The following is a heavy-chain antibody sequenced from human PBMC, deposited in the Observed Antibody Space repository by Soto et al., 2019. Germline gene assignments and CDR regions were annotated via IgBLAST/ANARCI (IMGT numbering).Heavy chain of an antibody. CDR1: GFTFSSYA. Sequence: GGSLRLSCAASGFTFSSYAMSWVRQAPGKGLEWVSVISSSGGSTNHADSVKGRFTISRDNSKNTLHLQMNSLRAEDTALYYCAKANAHGGNSLLFDYWGQGTLVTVSS. J-gene: IGHJ4*02. D-gene: IGHD2-21*02. CDR2: ISSSGGST. V-gene: IGHV3-23*01. CDR3: AKANAHGGNSLLFDY.